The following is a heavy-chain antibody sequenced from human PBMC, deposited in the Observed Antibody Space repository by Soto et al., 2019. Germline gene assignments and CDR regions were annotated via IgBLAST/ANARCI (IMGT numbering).Heavy chain of an antibody. D-gene: IGHD6-19*01. CDR3: ARVLQWSPPDY. CDR2: ISSYNGYT. V-gene: IGHV1-18*01. Sequence: QVQLVQSGAEVKKPGASVNISCKASGYTFNGYAISWVRQAPGQGLEWMGWISSYNGYTSYAQNFPGRVTMTTDTTTNTDYMEMRSLRSDDTAVYYCARVLQWSPPDYWGQGSPVTVPS. J-gene: IGHJ4*02. CDR1: GYTFNGYA.